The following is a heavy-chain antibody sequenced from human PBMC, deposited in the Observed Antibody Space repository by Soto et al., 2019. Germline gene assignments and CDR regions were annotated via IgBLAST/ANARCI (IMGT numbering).Heavy chain of an antibody. V-gene: IGHV4-39*01. CDR3: EVTAIHNPYYYYGMDV. D-gene: IGHD2-21*02. CDR1: GNSISSSSYY. CDR2: IYYSGGT. J-gene: IGHJ6*02. Sequence: PSETLSLTCTVSGNSISSSSYYLCWIRQPPGKRLEWVGSIYYSGGTYYNPSLKSRVTISGDTSKNQFSLELSSVTAADTAVYYCEVTAIHNPYYYYGMDVWGQGTTVTVSS.